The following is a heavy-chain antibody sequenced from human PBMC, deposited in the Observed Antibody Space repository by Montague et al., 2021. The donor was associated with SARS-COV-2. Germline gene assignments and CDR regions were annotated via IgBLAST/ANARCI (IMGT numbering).Heavy chain of an antibody. CDR1: GGSISNYY. CDR2: IYYSGNS. Sequence: SETLSLTCTVSGGSISNYYWNWIRQPPGKGLEWIGYIYYSGNSNYNPSLKSRVNISVDTSNNLVSLRLNSVTAADTAVYYWARGPPGGVYYYYGMDGWGQGTTITV. J-gene: IGHJ6*02. D-gene: IGHD3-16*01. CDR3: ARGPPGGVYYYYGMDG. V-gene: IGHV4-59*01.